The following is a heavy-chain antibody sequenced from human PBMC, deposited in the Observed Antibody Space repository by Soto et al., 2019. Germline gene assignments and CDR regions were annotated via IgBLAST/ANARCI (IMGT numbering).Heavy chain of an antibody. Sequence: ASVKVSCKASGYTFTGYYMHWVRQAPGQGLEWMGWINPNSGGTNYAQKFQGRVTMTRDTSIRTAYMELSRLRSDDTAVYYCARDQTKAPYYDFWSGYYSRDSHYYYGMDVWGQGTTVTV. J-gene: IGHJ6*02. CDR1: GYTFTGYY. CDR3: ARDQTKAPYYDFWSGYYSRDSHYYYGMDV. CDR2: INPNSGGT. V-gene: IGHV1-2*02. D-gene: IGHD3-3*01.